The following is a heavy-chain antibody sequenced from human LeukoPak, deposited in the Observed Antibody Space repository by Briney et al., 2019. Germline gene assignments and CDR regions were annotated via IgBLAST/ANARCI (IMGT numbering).Heavy chain of an antibody. J-gene: IGHJ3*02. D-gene: IGHD2-15*01. Sequence: RTGGSLRLSCAASGFTVSSNYMSWVRQAPGKGLEWVSVIYSGGSTYYADSVKGRFTISRDNSKNTLYLQMNSLRAEDTAVYYCPRDLISGGMRAFDIWGQGTMVTVSS. CDR2: IYSGGST. CDR3: PRDLISGGMRAFDI. CDR1: GFTVSSNY. V-gene: IGHV3-53*01.